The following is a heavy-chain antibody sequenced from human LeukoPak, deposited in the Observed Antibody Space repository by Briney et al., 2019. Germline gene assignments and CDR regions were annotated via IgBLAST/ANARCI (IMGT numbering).Heavy chain of an antibody. J-gene: IGHJ2*01. CDR1: GFTFSTYA. CDR2: IWYDGSNN. CDR3: AKDLSYWYFDL. Sequence: GGSLRLSCAASGFTFSTYAMYWVRQAPGKGLEWVTVIWYDGSNNYYADSVKGRFTISRDNSKNTLFLQMNSLRAEDTAVYYCAKDLSYWYFDLWGRGTLVTVSS. V-gene: IGHV3-33*06.